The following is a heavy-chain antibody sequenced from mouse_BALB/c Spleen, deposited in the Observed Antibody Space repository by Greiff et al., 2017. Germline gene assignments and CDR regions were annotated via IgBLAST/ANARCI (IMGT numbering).Heavy chain of an antibody. V-gene: IGHV5-12-1*01. Sequence: EVQGVESGGGLVKPGGSLKLSCAASGFAFSSYDMSWVRQTPEKRLEWVAYISSGGGSTYYPDTVKGRFTISRDNAKNTLYLQMSSLKSEDTAMYYCARHEDYDYAMDYWGQGTSVTVSS. CDR1: GFAFSSYD. CDR2: ISSGGGST. D-gene: IGHD2-4*01. J-gene: IGHJ4*01. CDR3: ARHEDYDYAMDY.